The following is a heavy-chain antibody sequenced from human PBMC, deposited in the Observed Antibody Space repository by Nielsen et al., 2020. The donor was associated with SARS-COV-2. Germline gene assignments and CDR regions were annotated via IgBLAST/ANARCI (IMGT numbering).Heavy chain of an antibody. CDR2: IYYSGST. CDR3: ASASTTVIKSAWVY. J-gene: IGHJ4*02. CDR1: GGSISSGGYY. V-gene: IGHV4-61*08. Sequence: SETLSLTCAVSGGSISSGGYYWSWIRQPPGKGLEWIGYIYYSGSTNYNPSLKSRVTISVDTSKNQFSLKLTSVTAADTAVYYCASASTTVIKSAWVYWGQGTLVTVSS. D-gene: IGHD4-23*01.